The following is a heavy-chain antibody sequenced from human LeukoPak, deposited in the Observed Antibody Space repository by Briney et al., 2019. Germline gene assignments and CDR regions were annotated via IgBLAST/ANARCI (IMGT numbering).Heavy chain of an antibody. J-gene: IGHJ4*02. CDR2: IRYDGSNK. Sequence: GGSLRLSCAASGFTFSSYGMHWVRQAPGKGLEWVAFIRYDGSNKYYADSVKGRFTISRDNSRNTLYLQMNSLRAEDTAVYYCAKTHYYGSGSPAGYWGQGTLVTVSS. D-gene: IGHD3-10*01. CDR3: AKTHYYGSGSPAGY. V-gene: IGHV3-30*02. CDR1: GFTFSSYG.